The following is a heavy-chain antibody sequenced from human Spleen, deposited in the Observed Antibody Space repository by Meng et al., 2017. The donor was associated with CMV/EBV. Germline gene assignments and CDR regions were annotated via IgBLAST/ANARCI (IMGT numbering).Heavy chain of an antibody. D-gene: IGHD5-12*01. CDR1: GYTFTGYY. V-gene: IGHV1-2*02. CDR3: ARIPRYSGYDDGAYDI. Sequence: ASVKVSCKASGYTFTGYYMHWVRQAPGQGLEWMGWINPNSGGTNYAQKFQGRVTMTRDTSISTAYMELSRLRSDDTAVYYCARIPRYSGYDDGAYDIWGQGTMVTVSS. J-gene: IGHJ3*02. CDR2: INPNSGGT.